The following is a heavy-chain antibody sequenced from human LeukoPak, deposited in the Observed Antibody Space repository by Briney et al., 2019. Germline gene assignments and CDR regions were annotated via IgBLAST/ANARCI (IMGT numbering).Heavy chain of an antibody. Sequence: GGSLRLSCAASGFTSSSYGMHWVRQAPGKGLEWVAVIWYDGSNKYYADSVKGRFTISRDNSKNTLYLQMNSLRAEDTAVYYCARTYYYYYGMDVWGKGTTVTVSS. CDR1: GFTSSSYG. V-gene: IGHV3-33*01. CDR2: IWYDGSNK. CDR3: ARTYYYYYGMDV. J-gene: IGHJ6*04.